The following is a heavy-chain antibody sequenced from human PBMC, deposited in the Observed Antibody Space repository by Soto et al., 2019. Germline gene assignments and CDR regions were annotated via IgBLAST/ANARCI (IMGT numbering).Heavy chain of an antibody. D-gene: IGHD5-18*01. CDR3: VSDRGYGHASVPYS. V-gene: IGHV3-30*03. J-gene: IGHJ4*02. CDR1: GFAFISYG. Sequence: QAQLVESGGGVVQPGRSLRLSCAASGFAFISYGMHWVRQAPGTGLELVAVISYDGSLQHYADSVKARFTISRDNSKNMVLLQMRSLRAEDTAVYYCVSDRGYGHASVPYSWGQGTLVSVSS. CDR2: ISYDGSLQ.